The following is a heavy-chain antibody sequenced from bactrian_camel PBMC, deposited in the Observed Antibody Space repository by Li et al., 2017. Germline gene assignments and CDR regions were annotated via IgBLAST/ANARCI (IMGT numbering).Heavy chain of an antibody. Sequence: DVQLVESGGGSVQAGGSLTISCAFSGYTSSSYCLAWFRQVPGKEREGVAVIDGAGSTIYADSQKGRFTISLDNGKSTVYLVMNNLKPVGSAVYHCAHGHTWGSPKSCWGQGTQVTVS. CDR2: IDGAGST. V-gene: IGHV3S42*01. D-gene: IGHD5*01. J-gene: IGHJ4*01. CDR1: GYTSSSYC. CDR3: AHGHTWGSPKSC.